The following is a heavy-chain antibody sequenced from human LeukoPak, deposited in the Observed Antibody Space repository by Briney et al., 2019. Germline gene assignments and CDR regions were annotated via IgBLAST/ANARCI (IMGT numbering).Heavy chain of an antibody. V-gene: IGHV1-69*01. Sequence: SVKVSCKASGGTFSSYAISWVRQAPGQGLEWMGGIIPIFGTANYALKFQGRVTITADGSTSTAYMELSSLRSEDTAVYYCARVDISLGVGGAFDIWGQGTMVTVSS. CDR1: GGTFSSYA. CDR3: ARVDISLGVGGAFDI. J-gene: IGHJ3*02. CDR2: IIPIFGTA. D-gene: IGHD3-3*01.